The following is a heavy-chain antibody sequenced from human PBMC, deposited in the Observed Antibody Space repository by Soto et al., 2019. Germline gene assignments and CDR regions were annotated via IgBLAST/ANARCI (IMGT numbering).Heavy chain of an antibody. CDR3: ARAQSSGSYYSDY. CDR2: IWFDGTNK. D-gene: IGHD1-26*01. Sequence: XGSLRLSCTASGFTFSSCAMHWVRQAPGKGLEWVAVIWFDGTNKYYADSVKGRFTISRDNSKNTLYLQMNSLRAEDTAMYYCARAQSSGSYYSDYWGRGTQVTVSS. J-gene: IGHJ4*02. V-gene: IGHV3-33*01. CDR1: GFTFSSCA.